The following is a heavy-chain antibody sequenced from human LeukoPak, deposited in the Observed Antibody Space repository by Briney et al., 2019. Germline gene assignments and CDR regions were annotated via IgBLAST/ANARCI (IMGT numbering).Heavy chain of an antibody. J-gene: IGHJ4*02. Sequence: SETLSLTCAVYGGSFSGYYWSRIRQPPGKGLEWIGEINHSGSTNYNPSLKSRVTISVDTSKNQFSLKLSSVTAVDTAVYYCARGNQSGDSSGYPYFDYWGQGTLVTVSS. CDR1: GGSFSGYY. CDR2: INHSGST. D-gene: IGHD3-22*01. CDR3: ARGNQSGDSSGYPYFDY. V-gene: IGHV4-34*01.